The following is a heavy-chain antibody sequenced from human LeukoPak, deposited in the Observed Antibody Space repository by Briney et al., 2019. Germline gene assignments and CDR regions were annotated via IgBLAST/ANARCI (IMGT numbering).Heavy chain of an antibody. J-gene: IGHJ3*02. CDR2: IIPIFGAA. D-gene: IGHD2-21*02. Sequence: SVKVSCKASGGTFSSYAISWVRQAPGQGLEWMGGIIPIFGAANYAQKFQGRVTITADESTSTAYMELSSLRSEDTAVYYCARDSVAYCGGDCYSLSAFDIWGQGTMVTVSS. CDR1: GGTFSSYA. CDR3: ARDSVAYCGGDCYSLSAFDI. V-gene: IGHV1-69*13.